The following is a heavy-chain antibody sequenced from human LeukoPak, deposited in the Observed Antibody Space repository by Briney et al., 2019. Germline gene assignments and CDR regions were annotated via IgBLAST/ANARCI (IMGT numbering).Heavy chain of an antibody. V-gene: IGHV1-69*04. CDR3: ARAPYLYYDFWSGYLGAFDI. J-gene: IGHJ3*02. CDR2: IIPILGIA. Sequence: SVKVSCKASGGTFSSYAISWVRQAPGQGLEWMGRIIPILGIANYAQKFQGRVTITADKSTSTAYMELSSLRSEDTAVYYCARAPYLYYDFWSGYLGAFDIWGQGTMVTVSS. CDR1: GGTFSSYA. D-gene: IGHD3-3*01.